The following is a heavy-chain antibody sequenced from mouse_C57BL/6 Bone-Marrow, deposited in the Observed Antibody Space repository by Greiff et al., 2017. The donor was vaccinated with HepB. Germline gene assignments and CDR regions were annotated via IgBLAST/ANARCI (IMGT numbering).Heavy chain of an antibody. Sequence: VQLQQSGAELVRPGASVTLSCKASGYTFTDYEMHWVKQTPVHGLEWIGAIDPETGGTAYNQKFKGKAILTADKSSSTAYMELRSLTSEDAAVYYCTREGSGYEVDYWGQGTTLTGSA. CDR3: TREGSGYEVDY. CDR2: IDPETGGT. D-gene: IGHD3-2*02. V-gene: IGHV1-15*01. CDR1: GYTFTDYE. J-gene: IGHJ2*01.